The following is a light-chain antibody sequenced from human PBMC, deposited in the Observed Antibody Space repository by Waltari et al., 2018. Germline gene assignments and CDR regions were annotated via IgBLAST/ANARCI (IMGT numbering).Light chain of an antibody. CDR2: GTD. V-gene: IGKV3-20*01. Sequence: EIVLTQSPGTLSLSPGERATLSCRASQNVVGTYLAWYQQKPGQAPRLLISGTDTRATGIPDRFTGSESGTDFTLTISRLEPEDFAVYYCQQYGNLPITFGQGTRLEMK. J-gene: IGKJ5*01. CDR1: QNVVGTY. CDR3: QQYGNLPIT.